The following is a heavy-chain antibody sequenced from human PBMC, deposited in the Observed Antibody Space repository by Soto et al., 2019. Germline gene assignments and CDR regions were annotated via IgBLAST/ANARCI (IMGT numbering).Heavy chain of an antibody. CDR3: ARDGSHYYDSSGYYYVC. D-gene: IGHD3-22*01. Sequence: ASVKVSCKASGGTFSSYTISWVRQAPGQGLEWMGRIIPILGIANYAQKFQGRVTITADKSTSTAYMELSSLRSEDTAVYYCARDGSHYYDSSGYYYVCWGQGTLVTVSS. J-gene: IGHJ4*02. CDR2: IIPILGIA. V-gene: IGHV1-69*04. CDR1: GGTFSSYT.